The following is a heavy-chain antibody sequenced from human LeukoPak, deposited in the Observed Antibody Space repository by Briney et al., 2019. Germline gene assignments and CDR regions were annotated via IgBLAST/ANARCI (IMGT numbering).Heavy chain of an antibody. CDR1: NYTFTDYA. CDR2: INPNSGGT. CDR3: ARVAPLRLGELSFLRFWDY. J-gene: IGHJ4*02. Sequence: GASVKVSCMAFNYTFTDYAITWVRQAPGQGLEWMGWINPNSGGTNYAQKFQGRVTMTRDTSISTAYMELSRLRSDDTAVYYCARVAPLRLGELSFLRFWDYWGQGTLVTVSS. D-gene: IGHD3-16*02. V-gene: IGHV1-2*02.